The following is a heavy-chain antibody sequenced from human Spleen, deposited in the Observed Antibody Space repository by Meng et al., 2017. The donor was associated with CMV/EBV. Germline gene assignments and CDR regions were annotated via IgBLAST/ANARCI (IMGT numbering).Heavy chain of an antibody. CDR1: GYTFTSYD. CDR3: ARDRPNYDFWSGYYTLYYYYGMDV. J-gene: IGHJ6*02. Sequence: ASVKVSCKASGYTFTSYDINWVRQATGQGLEWMGWMNPNSGNTGYAQKFQGRVTMTRNTSISTAYMELSSLRSDDTAVYYCARDRPNYDFWSGYYTLYYYYGMDVWGQGTTVTVSS. D-gene: IGHD3-3*01. CDR2: MNPNSGNT. V-gene: IGHV1-8*01.